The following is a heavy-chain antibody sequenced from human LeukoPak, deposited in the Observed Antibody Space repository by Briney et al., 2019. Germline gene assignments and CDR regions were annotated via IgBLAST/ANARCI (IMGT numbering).Heavy chain of an antibody. D-gene: IGHD1-26*01. CDR2: IYTSGST. CDR1: GGSISSGSYY. Sequence: SETLSLTCTVSGGSISSGSYYWSWIRQPAGKGLEWIGRIYTSGSTNYNPSLKSRVTISVDTSKNQFSLKLSSVTAAGTAVYYCARDLLNIVGATTYFDYWGQGTLVTVSS. CDR3: ARDLLNIVGATTYFDY. J-gene: IGHJ4*02. V-gene: IGHV4-61*02.